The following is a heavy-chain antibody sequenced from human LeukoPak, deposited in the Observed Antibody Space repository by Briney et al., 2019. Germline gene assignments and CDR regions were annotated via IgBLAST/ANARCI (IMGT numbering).Heavy chain of an antibody. CDR1: GFTFSTYS. CDR3: ASYRYGSSFAFDI. Sequence: GGSLRLSCAASGFTFSTYSMNWVRQAPAKGLEWVSYIRRSSSTIYYADSVKGRFTISRDNAKNSLYLQMNSLRDEDTAVYYCASYRYGSSFAFDIWGQGTMVSVSS. V-gene: IGHV3-48*02. D-gene: IGHD6-6*01. J-gene: IGHJ3*02. CDR2: IRRSSSTI.